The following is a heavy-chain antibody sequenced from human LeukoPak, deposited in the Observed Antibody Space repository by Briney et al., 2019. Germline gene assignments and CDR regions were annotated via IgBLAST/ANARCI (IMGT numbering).Heavy chain of an antibody. V-gene: IGHV3-9*01. CDR2: ISWNSGSI. Sequence: GGSLRLSCAASGFRFDDYAMHWVRQAPGKGLEWVSGISWNSGSIGYADSVKGRFTISRDSAKNSLYLQMNSLRAEDTALYYCAKDSLGSSWYGGYFDYWGQGTLVTVSS. CDR1: GFRFDDYA. D-gene: IGHD6-13*01. J-gene: IGHJ4*02. CDR3: AKDSLGSSWYGGYFDY.